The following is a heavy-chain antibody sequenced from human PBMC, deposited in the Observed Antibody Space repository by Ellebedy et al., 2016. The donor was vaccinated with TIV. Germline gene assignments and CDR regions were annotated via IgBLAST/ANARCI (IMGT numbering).Heavy chain of an antibody. V-gene: IGHV3-23*01. J-gene: IGHJ3*02. CDR3: ARPWVEMATIGDAFDI. D-gene: IGHD5-24*01. Sequence: GESLKISCAASGFTFSRYAMSWVRQAPGEGLQWVSAISGSGGTTYYADSVKGRFTISRDNSKNTLYLQMNSLRAEDTAVYYCARPWVEMATIGDAFDIWGQGTMVTVSS. CDR2: ISGSGGTT. CDR1: GFTFSRYA.